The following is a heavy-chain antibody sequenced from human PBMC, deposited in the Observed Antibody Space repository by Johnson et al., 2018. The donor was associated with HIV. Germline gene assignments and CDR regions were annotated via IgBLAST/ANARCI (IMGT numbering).Heavy chain of an antibody. CDR1: GFNFSNYA. V-gene: IGHV3-64*01. Sequence: VQLVESGGGLVQPGGSLRLSCAASGFNFSNYAMHWVRQAPGKGLDYVSAISSNGGKTYYANSVQGRFTISRDNSKNTLYLQMNSLRAEDTAVYYCAREPSIAAAGGDGAFDIWGQGTMVTVSS. CDR3: AREPSIAAAGGDGAFDI. J-gene: IGHJ3*02. CDR2: ISSNGGKT. D-gene: IGHD6-13*01.